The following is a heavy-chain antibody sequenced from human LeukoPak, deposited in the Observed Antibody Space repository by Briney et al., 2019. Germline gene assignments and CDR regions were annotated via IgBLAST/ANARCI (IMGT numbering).Heavy chain of an antibody. D-gene: IGHD3-22*01. CDR2: TNPNSGNT. CDR1: GYTFTSYD. J-gene: IGHJ5*02. Sequence: ASVKVSCKASGYTFTSYDINWVRQATGQGLEWMGWTNPNSGNTGYAQKFQGRVTMTRNTSISTAYMELSSLRSEDTAVYYCARGAYDSSGYLFDPWGQGTLVTVSS. CDR3: ARGAYDSSGYLFDP. V-gene: IGHV1-8*01.